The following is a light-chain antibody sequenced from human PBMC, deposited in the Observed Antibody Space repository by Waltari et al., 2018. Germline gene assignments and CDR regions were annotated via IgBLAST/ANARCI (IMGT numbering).Light chain of an antibody. CDR1: SGNIPSHY. CDR2: EDT. CDR3: QSYDLNSRVV. V-gene: IGLV6-57*03. J-gene: IGLJ2*01. Sequence: FMLTQPHSVSESPGKTVTISCTRSSGNIPSHYVPWYQQRPRGAPTTIIYEDTQRPSGVPDRFSGSIDSSSNSASLTISGLITEDEADYYCQSYDLNSRVVFGGRTKLTVL.